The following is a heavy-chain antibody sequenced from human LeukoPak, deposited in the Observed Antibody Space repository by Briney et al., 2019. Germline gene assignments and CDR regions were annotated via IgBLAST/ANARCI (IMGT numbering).Heavy chain of an antibody. CDR1: EFRLGRDW. V-gene: IGHV3-7*01. D-gene: IGHD2-2*01. Sequence: GGSLRLSCVASEFRLGRDWISWVRQAPGKGLEWVACIKQDGSEEYYVGSVRGRFTVSVDNGKNSLYLQLNSLRAEDTARYYCATLDSTKSVFWGRGTAVTVFS. J-gene: IGHJ1*01. CDR3: ATLDSTKSVF. CDR2: IKQDGSEE.